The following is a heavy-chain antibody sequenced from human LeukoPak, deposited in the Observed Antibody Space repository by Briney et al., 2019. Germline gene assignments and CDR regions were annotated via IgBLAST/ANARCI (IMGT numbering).Heavy chain of an antibody. CDR1: GGSISSSSYY. D-gene: IGHD3-22*01. CDR3: ARELRVVTTFDY. V-gene: IGHV4-61*02. J-gene: IGHJ4*02. CDR2: IYTSGST. Sequence: SETLSLTCTVSGGSISSSSYYWSWIRQPAGKGLEWIGRIYTSGSTNYNPSIKSRVTMSVDASKHQFSLKLSSVTAADTAVYYCARELRVVTTFDYWGQGTLVTVSS.